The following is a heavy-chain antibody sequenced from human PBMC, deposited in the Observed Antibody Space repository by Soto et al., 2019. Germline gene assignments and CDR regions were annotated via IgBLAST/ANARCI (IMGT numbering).Heavy chain of an antibody. CDR2: ISYDGSNK. Sequence: GGSLRLSCAASGFTFSSYGMHWVRQAPGKGLEWVAVISYDGSNKYYADSVKGRFTISRDNSKNTLYLQMNSLRAEDTAVYYCAKDVLGGPPQAILRYYGMDVWGQGTTVTVSS. CDR3: AKDVLGGPPQAILRYYGMDV. D-gene: IGHD1-26*01. CDR1: GFTFSSYG. J-gene: IGHJ6*02. V-gene: IGHV3-30*18.